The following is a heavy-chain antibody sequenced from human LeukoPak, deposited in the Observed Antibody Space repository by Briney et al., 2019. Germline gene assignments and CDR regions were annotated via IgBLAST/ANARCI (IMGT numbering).Heavy chain of an antibody. J-gene: IGHJ4*02. CDR3: ARVAGYQLLNTYFDY. D-gene: IGHD2-2*01. Sequence: GGSLRLSCAASGFTFSSYSMNWVRQAPGKGLEWVSSISSSSSYIYYADSVKGRFTISRDNAKNSLYLQMNSLRAEDTAVYYCARVAGYQLLNTYFDYWGQGTLVTVSS. V-gene: IGHV3-21*01. CDR1: GFTFSSYS. CDR2: ISSSSSYI.